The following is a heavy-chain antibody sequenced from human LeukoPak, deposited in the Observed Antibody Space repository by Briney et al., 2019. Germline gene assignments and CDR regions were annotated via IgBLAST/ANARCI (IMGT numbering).Heavy chain of an antibody. J-gene: IGHJ4*02. CDR3: ARVGSGYDTFDY. CDR1: GFTFSSYW. Sequence: GSLRLSCAASGFTFSSYWMHWVRQAPGKGLVWVSRSNSDGSSTTYADSVKGRFTISRDNAKNTLYLQMNSLRAEDTAVYYCARVGSGYDTFDYWGQGTLVTVPS. D-gene: IGHD5-12*01. CDR2: SNSDGSST. V-gene: IGHV3-74*01.